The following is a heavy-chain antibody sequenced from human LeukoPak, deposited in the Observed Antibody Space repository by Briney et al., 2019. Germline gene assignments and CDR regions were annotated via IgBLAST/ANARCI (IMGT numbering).Heavy chain of an antibody. V-gene: IGHV2-70*17. CDR2: IDWDEDK. CDR1: GFSLPTRGMC. D-gene: IGHD3-10*01. CDR3: ARTRFGDQGSRIDF. J-gene: IGHJ4*02. Sequence: SDPALLKPTQTLTLTCTFSGFSLPTRGMCVSWIRQPPGKALEWLSRIDWDEDKFYSTSLKTRLTISKDTSKNQVVLTMTNMDPVDTATYYCARTRFGDQGSRIDFWGQGTLVTVSS.